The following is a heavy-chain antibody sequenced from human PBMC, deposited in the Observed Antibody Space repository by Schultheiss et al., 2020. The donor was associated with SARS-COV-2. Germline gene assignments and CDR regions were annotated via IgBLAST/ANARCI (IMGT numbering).Heavy chain of an antibody. Sequence: SQTLSLTCTVSGGSISSYYWSWFRQPPGKGLEWIGYIHYRGSTNCNPSLKSRVTISEDTSKNQFSLKLSSVTAADTAVYHCARVIQGAGLYYIDQWGQGTLVTVSS. CDR3: ARVIQGAGLYYIDQ. CDR1: GGSISSYY. D-gene: IGHD1-26*01. J-gene: IGHJ4*02. CDR2: IHYRGST. V-gene: IGHV4-59*01.